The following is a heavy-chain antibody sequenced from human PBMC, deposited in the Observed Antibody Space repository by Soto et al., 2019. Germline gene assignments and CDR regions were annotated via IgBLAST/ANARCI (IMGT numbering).Heavy chain of an antibody. CDR1: GYTFTSYD. Sequence: ASVKVSCKASGYTFTSYDINWVRQATGQGLEWMGWMNPNSGNTGYAQKFKGRVTMTRNTSISTAYMELSSLRSEDTAVYYYAVKGEYQLLNPEYCYYYYMDVWGKGTTVTVSS. J-gene: IGHJ6*03. V-gene: IGHV1-8*01. CDR2: MNPNSGNT. D-gene: IGHD2-2*02. CDR3: AVKGEYQLLNPEYCYYYYMDV.